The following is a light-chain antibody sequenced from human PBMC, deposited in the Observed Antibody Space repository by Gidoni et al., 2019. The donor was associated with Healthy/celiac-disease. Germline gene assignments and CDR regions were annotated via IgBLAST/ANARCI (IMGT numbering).Light chain of an antibody. CDR1: SNDVGGYNY. J-gene: IGLJ2*01. CDR2: DVS. Sequence: QSALTQPASVSGSPGQSITISCTVTSNDVGGYNYVSWYQHHPGKAPKLMIYDVSNRPSGVSNRFSGSKSGNTASLTISGLQAEDEADYYCSSYTSSSTLYVVFGGGTKLTVL. V-gene: IGLV2-14*03. CDR3: SSYTSSSTLYVV.